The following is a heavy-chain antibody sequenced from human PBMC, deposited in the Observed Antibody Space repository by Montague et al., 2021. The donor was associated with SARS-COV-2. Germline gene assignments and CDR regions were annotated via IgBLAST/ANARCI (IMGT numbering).Heavy chain of an antibody. D-gene: IGHD2-2*01. V-gene: IGHV4-31*03. CDR3: ARVRVVVPAATNWFDP. J-gene: IGHJ5*02. CDR1: GGSISSGGYY. CDR2: IYYSGST. Sequence: TLSLTCTVSGGSISSGGYYWSWIRQHPGKGLEWIGYIYYSGSTYYNPPLKSRVTISVDTSKNQFSLKLSSVTAADTAVYYCARVRVVVPAATNWFDPWGQGTLVTVSS.